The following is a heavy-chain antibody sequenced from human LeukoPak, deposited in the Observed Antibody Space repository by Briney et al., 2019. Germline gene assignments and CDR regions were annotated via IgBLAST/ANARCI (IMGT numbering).Heavy chain of an antibody. CDR3: ARGARAGYNLEPLDN. Sequence: SETLSLTCSVSGASINSHYWSWIRQPPGKGLEWIGYIYNSGSTKYNPSLKSRVTISVDTSKNQISLKLSSVTAADTAVYYCARGARAGYNLEPLDNWGQGTLVTVSS. D-gene: IGHD5-24*01. J-gene: IGHJ4*02. V-gene: IGHV4-59*08. CDR1: GASINSHY. CDR2: IYNSGST.